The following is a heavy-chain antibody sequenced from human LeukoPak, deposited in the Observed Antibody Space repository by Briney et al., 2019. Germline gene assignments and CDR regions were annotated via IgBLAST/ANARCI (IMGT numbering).Heavy chain of an antibody. D-gene: IGHD6-13*01. CDR1: GFTFSTYN. Sequence: GGSLRLSCAASGFTFSTYNMHWVRQAPGKGLEWVAVISYDGINKYYADSVKGRFTISRDNSKNTLYLQMNSLRADDTAMYYCARGSYSSSWKTFDYWGQGTLVTVSS. V-gene: IGHV3-30*04. J-gene: IGHJ4*02. CDR2: ISYDGINK. CDR3: ARGSYSSSWKTFDY.